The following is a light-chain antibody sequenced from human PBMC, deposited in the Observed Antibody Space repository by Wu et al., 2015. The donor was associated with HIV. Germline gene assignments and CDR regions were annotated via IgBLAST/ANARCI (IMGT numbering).Light chain of an antibody. J-gene: IGKJ2*01. CDR3: QQYNNWPHA. CDR1: QSVSSN. Sequence: EIVMTPSPATLSVSPGERATLSCRASQSVSSNLAWYQQKPGQAPRLLIYGASIRATGIPARFSGSGSGTEFTLTISILQSEDFAVYYCQQYNNWPHAFGQGTKPEIK. CDR2: GAS. V-gene: IGKV3D-15*03.